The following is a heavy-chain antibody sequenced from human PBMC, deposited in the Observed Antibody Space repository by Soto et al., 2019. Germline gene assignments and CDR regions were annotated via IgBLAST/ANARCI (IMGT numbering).Heavy chain of an antibody. J-gene: IGHJ2*01. CDR1: GFTFSIYP. D-gene: IGHD6-25*01. CDR3: AKSRVDSGRGYFDL. V-gene: IGHV3-23*01. CDR2: IATTGGDT. Sequence: EVQLFESGGGLVQPGGSLRLSCAASGFTFSIYPMSWVRQTPEKGLEWVSTIATTGGDTYYADSVRGRSTISRVDSKNTLYLQMSSLRAEESAVYYCAKSRVDSGRGYFDLWGRGTLVAVSS.